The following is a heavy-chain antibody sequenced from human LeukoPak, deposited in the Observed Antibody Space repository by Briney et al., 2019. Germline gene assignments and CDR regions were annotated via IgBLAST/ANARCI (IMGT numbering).Heavy chain of an antibody. CDR1: GYTFTGYY. V-gene: IGHV1-2*02. CDR2: INPNTGGT. CDR3: ARSPPYNWNKGRGENWFDP. Sequence: ASVKVSCKASGYTFTGYYMHWVRQAPGQGLEWMGWINPNTGGTNYAQKFQGRVTMTRDTSISTAYMELSSLRSEDTAVYYCARSPPYNWNKGRGENWFDPWGQGTLVTVSS. J-gene: IGHJ5*02. D-gene: IGHD1-1*01.